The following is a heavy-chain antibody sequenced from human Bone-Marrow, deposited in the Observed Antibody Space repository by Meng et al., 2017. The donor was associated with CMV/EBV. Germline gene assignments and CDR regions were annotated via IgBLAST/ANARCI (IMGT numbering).Heavy chain of an antibody. J-gene: IGHJ1*01. CDR1: GGSISSYY. V-gene: IGHV4-59*01. CDR2: IYYSGST. Sequence: ESLKISCTVSGGSISSYYWSWIRQPPGKGLEWIGYIYYSGSTNYNPSLKSRVTISVDTSKNQFSLKLSSVTAADTAVYYCAREVYYYDSSGYVDWGQGTLVTVSS. CDR3: AREVYYYDSSGYVD. D-gene: IGHD3-22*01.